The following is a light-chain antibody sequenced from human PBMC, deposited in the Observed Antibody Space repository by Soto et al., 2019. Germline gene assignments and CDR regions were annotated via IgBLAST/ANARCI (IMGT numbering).Light chain of an antibody. Sequence: DIQMTQSPSSLSASVGDRVTITCRVSQGISNFLAWHQQKPGKVPKLLIYAASTLQSGVPSRFSASGSGTDFTLTITSLQPEDVATYYCQEYNSAPWTFGQGTKVEIK. V-gene: IGKV1-27*01. CDR1: QGISNF. CDR3: QEYNSAPWT. J-gene: IGKJ1*01. CDR2: AAS.